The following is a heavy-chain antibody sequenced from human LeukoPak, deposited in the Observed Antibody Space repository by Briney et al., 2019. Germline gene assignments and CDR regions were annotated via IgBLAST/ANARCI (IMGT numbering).Heavy chain of an antibody. CDR3: ARDVSWEMATITGFFDY. Sequence: ASVKVSCKASGYTFTGYYMHWVRQAPGQGLERMGWINPNSGVTNYAQKFQGRVTMTRDTSISTAYMELSRLRSDDTAVYYCARDVSWEMATITGFFDYWGQGTLVTVSS. D-gene: IGHD5-24*01. J-gene: IGHJ4*02. CDR1: GYTFTGYY. CDR2: INPNSGVT. V-gene: IGHV1-2*02.